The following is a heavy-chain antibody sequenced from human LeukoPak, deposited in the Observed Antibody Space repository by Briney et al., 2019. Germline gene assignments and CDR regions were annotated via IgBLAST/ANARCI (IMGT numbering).Heavy chain of an antibody. Sequence: ASVKVSFKASGYTFTDYYVHWMRQAPGQGLEWMGWINLNSGDTRYAQRFQGRLTVTRDTSISTAYMDLNGMRSEDTAVYYCARESLEAPGLVFDFWGQGTMVTISS. CDR2: INLNSGDT. V-gene: IGHV1-2*02. CDR1: GYTFTDYY. CDR3: ARESLEAPGLVFDF. D-gene: IGHD6-13*01. J-gene: IGHJ3*01.